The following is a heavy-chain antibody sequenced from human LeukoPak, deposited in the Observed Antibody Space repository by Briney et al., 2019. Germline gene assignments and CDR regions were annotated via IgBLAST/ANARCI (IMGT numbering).Heavy chain of an antibody. CDR2: ISGSGGSA. CDR1: GFTFSSYA. D-gene: IGHD1-26*01. V-gene: IGHV3-23*01. Sequence: GGSLRLSCAASGFTFSSYAMTWVRQAPGKGLEWVSTISGSGGSAYYADSVKGRFTISRDNSNNTLYLQMYTLRAEDTAVYYCAKSEAEQFHPYFDYWGQGTLVTVSS. J-gene: IGHJ4*02. CDR3: AKSEAEQFHPYFDY.